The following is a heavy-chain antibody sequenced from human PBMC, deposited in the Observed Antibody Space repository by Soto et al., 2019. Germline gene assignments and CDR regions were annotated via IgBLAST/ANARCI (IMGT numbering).Heavy chain of an antibody. V-gene: IGHV3-7*05. J-gene: IGHJ3*01. CDR3: VRDVSPVSSSLYLEAFGL. CDR1: GFTLSAYW. Sequence: EVQLEESGGDLVQPGGSLRLSCAASGFTLSAYWMTWVCQAPGKGLEWVANKNRDGSKKSYLDSVRGRFTISRDNVGNSLYLQMDSLRADDTALYYCVRDVSPVSSSLYLEAFGLWGQGTMVTVSS. CDR2: KNRDGSKK. D-gene: IGHD6-13*01.